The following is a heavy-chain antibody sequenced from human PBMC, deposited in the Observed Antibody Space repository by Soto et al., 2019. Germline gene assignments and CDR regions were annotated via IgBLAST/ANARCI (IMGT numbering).Heavy chain of an antibody. D-gene: IGHD3-22*01. Sequence: QLQLQESGPGLVKPSETLSLTCRVSDGSMNSDSSYWGWIRQPPGKGLEWIGVINHSGSTYHNLSLKGRVTMSVDASRNQFSLKLTSMTAADTAVYYCARLGGYVSVGYYYLWDSWGQGTRVTVSS. CDR1: DGSMNSDSSY. CDR3: ARLGGYVSVGYYYLWDS. J-gene: IGHJ4*02. V-gene: IGHV4-39*01. CDR2: INHSGST.